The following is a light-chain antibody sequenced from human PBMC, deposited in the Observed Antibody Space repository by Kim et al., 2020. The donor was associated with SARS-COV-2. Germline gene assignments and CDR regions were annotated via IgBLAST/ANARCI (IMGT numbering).Light chain of an antibody. J-gene: IGLJ1*01. CDR2: GNS. V-gene: IGLV1-40*01. Sequence: RVTIPCTGTSSNIGAGYAVHWYQQLPGTAPKLLIYGNSNRPSGVPDRFSGSKSGTSASLAITGLQAEDEADYYCQSYDSSLSGYVFGTGTKVTVL. CDR3: QSYDSSLSGYV. CDR1: SSNIGAGYA.